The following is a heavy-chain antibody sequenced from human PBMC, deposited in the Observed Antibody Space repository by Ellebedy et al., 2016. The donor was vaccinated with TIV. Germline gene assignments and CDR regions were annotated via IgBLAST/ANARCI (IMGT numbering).Heavy chain of an antibody. D-gene: IGHD4-23*01. J-gene: IGHJ3*01. Sequence: GESLKISCAASGFTFSSHAMSWVRQAPGKGLEWVSSITESGGNTYYADSVKGRFTISRDNSKDTLYLQMNSLRAEDTAIYSCARDPVGVGPAFDVWGQGTMVTVSS. CDR3: ARDPVGVGPAFDV. CDR2: ITESGGNT. V-gene: IGHV3-23*01. CDR1: GFTFSSHA.